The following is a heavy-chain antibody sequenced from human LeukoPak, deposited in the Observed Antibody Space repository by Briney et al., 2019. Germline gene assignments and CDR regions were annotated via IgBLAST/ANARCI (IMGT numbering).Heavy chain of an antibody. CDR3: AREPGLRFFSGGPDNGMDV. V-gene: IGHV1-2*02. CDR2: INPNSGGT. CDR1: GYTFTSYY. D-gene: IGHD3-3*01. J-gene: IGHJ6*02. Sequence: ASVKVSCKASGYTFTSYYMHWVRQAPGQGLEWMGWINPNSGGTNYAQKFQGRVTMTRDTSISTAYMELSRLRSDDTAVYYCAREPGLRFFSGGPDNGMDVWGQGTTVTVSS.